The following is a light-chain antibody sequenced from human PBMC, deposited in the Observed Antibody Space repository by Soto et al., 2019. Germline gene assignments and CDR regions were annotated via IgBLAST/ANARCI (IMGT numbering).Light chain of an antibody. CDR3: QQYNSYST. CDR2: DAS. V-gene: IGKV1-5*01. J-gene: IGKJ1*01. Sequence: DIQMTQSPSTLSASVGDRVTITCRASQSISGWLAWYQQRPGKAPKLLIYDASSLEGGVPSRFSGSGSGTEFTLTISSLQPDDFATYYCQQYNSYSTFGQGTKVEIK. CDR1: QSISGW.